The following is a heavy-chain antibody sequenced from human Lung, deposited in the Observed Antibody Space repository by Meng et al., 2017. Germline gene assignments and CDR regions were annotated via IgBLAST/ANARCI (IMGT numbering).Heavy chain of an antibody. V-gene: IGHV4-34*01. D-gene: IGHD4-11*01. CDR1: GGSFSDYY. Sequence: QVQQQRWGAGLLKLSETLSLTCVVSGGSFSDYYWSWIRQPPGKGLEWIGEINHSGSTNYNPSLESRATISVDTSQNNLSLKLSSVTAADSAVYYCARGPTTMAHDFDYWGQGTLVTVSS. CDR3: ARGPTTMAHDFDY. J-gene: IGHJ4*02. CDR2: INHSGST.